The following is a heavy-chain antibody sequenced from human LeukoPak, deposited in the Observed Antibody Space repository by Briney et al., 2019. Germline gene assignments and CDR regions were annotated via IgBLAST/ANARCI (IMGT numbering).Heavy chain of an antibody. CDR2: IWYDGRKK. D-gene: IGHD2-21*02. J-gene: IGHJ4*02. CDR3: ARVSPEIVVVTGTGAPDY. V-gene: IGHV3-33*01. Sequence: GGSLRLSCAASGFTFSSYGMHWVRQAPGKGLEWVAVIWYDGRKKYYADSVKGRFTISRDNSKNTVYLQMDSLRAEDTAVYYCARVSPEIVVVTGTGAPDYWGQGTLVTVSS. CDR1: GFTFSSYG.